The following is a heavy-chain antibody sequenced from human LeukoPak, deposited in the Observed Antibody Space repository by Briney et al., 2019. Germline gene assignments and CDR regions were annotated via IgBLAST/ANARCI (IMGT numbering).Heavy chain of an antibody. CDR1: GFTFSNAW. J-gene: IGHJ4*02. V-gene: IGHV3-21*01. CDR2: ISSGSGYI. D-gene: IGHD1-26*01. CDR3: ARGYSGSYYFGDY. Sequence: PGGSLRLSCAASGFTFSNAWMNWVRQAPGKGLEWVSSISSGSGYIYYADSVKGRFTISRDNAKNSLYLQMNSLRAEDTGVYYCARGYSGSYYFGDYWGQGTLVTVSS.